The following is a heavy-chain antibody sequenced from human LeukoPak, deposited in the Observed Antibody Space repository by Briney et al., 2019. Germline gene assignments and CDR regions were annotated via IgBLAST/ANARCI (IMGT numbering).Heavy chain of an antibody. V-gene: IGHV3-23*01. CDR3: VKESLPALGDY. CDR1: GFTFSSCA. D-gene: IGHD2-2*01. CDR2: ISGRGDRT. Sequence: QPGGSLRLSCAASGFTFSSCAMSWVRQAPGKGLQWVSAISGRGDRTYYADSVQGRFTISRDNSKNTLSLQMNSLRAEDTAVYYCVKESLPALGDYWGQGALVTVSS. J-gene: IGHJ4*02.